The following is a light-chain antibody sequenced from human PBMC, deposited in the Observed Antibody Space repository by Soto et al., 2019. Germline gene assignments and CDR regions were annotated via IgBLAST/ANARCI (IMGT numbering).Light chain of an antibody. CDR2: EVT. CDR3: SSYGGSNNLL. CDR1: NSDVGGYNY. J-gene: IGLJ2*01. Sequence: QPVLTQPPSASGSPGQSVTISCTGTNSDVGGYNYVSWYQQHPGKAPKLMIYEVTKRPSGVPDRFSGSKSGNTASLTVSGLQAEDEADYYCSSYGGSNNLLFGGGTKLTVL. V-gene: IGLV2-8*01.